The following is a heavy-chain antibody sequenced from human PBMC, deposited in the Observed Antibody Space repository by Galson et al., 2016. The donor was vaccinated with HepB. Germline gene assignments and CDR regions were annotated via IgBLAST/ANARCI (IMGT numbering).Heavy chain of an antibody. CDR1: SYY. V-gene: IGHV4-59*01. CDR2: IHYSGST. CDR3: AKSIVEVVSGTGGNYYGMDV. D-gene: IGHD2-15*01. Sequence: SYYWTWIRQPPGKGLEWIGNIHYSGSTNQNPSLKSRISISVDTSQNRFSLNLSSVTAADTAIYYCAKSIVEVVSGTGGNYYGMDVWGQGTTVTVSS. J-gene: IGHJ6*02.